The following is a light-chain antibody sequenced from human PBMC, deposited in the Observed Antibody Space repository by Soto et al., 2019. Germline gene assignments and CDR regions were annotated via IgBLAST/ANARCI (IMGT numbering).Light chain of an antibody. CDR3: HQRQSWPRT. CDR2: QTS. Sequence: ETVLTQSPATLSSYPGDRVTPSCRASQYINTRLAWYQHRPGQAPRLLIYQTSIRAAGIPARFSASGTGTDFTLTISDVQPEDFAVYYCHQRQSWPRTFGQGTKVDIK. CDR1: QYINTR. V-gene: IGKV3-11*01. J-gene: IGKJ1*01.